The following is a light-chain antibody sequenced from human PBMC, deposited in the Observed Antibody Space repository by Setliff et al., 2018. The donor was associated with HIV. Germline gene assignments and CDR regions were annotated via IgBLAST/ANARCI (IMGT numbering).Light chain of an antibody. J-gene: IGLJ1*01. V-gene: IGLV3-1*01. CDR1: KLGHKY. CDR2: QDT. Sequence: SYELTQPPSVSVSPGQTASITCSGDKLGHKYASWYQQKPGQSPVVVMYQDTKRPSGIPERFSGSNSGNTATLTIGGTQAMDEADYYCQAWDSTTGVFGTGTKVTVL. CDR3: QAWDSTTGV.